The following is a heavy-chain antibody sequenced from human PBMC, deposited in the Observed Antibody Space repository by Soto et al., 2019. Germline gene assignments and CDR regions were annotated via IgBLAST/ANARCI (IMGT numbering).Heavy chain of an antibody. CDR2: IYYSGST. J-gene: IGHJ4*02. D-gene: IGHD6-6*01. CDR3: AKRSSSGRSGQWFFDY. CDR1: GGSISSYY. Sequence: PSETLSLTCTVSGGSISSYYWSWIRQPPGKGLEWIGYIYYSGSTNYNPSLKSRVTISVDTSKNQFSLKLSSVTAADTAVYYCAKRSSSGRSGQWFFDYWGQGTLVTVSS. V-gene: IGHV4-59*01.